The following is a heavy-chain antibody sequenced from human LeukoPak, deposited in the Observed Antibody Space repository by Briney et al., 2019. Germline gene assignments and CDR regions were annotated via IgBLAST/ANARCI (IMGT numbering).Heavy chain of an antibody. CDR3: AKTLYCTGTSCSGYFDY. Sequence: GGSLRLSYAASGFTFSSYSMNWVRQAPGKGLEWVSSISGSSYYIYYADSVKGRFTISRDNAKNSLYLQMNSLRAEDTAVYYCAKTLYCTGTSCSGYFDYWGQGTLVTVSA. CDR2: ISGSSYYI. D-gene: IGHD2-2*01. J-gene: IGHJ4*02. CDR1: GFTFSSYS. V-gene: IGHV3-21*01.